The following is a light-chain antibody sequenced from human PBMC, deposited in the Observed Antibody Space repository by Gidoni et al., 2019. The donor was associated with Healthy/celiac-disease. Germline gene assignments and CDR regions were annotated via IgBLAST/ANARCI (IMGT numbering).Light chain of an antibody. CDR3: MQALQTPFT. Sequence: DMVMTQSPRSLPVTPGEPASISCRSSQSLLHSNGYNYLDWYLQKPVQSPQLLIYLGSNRASGVPDRFSGSGSGTDFTLKISRVEAEDVGVYYCMQALQTPFTFGPGTKVDIK. CDR1: QSLLHSNGYNY. V-gene: IGKV2-28*01. J-gene: IGKJ3*01. CDR2: LGS.